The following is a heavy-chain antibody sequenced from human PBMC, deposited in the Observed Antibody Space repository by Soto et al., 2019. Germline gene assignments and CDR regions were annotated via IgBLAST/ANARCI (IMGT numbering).Heavy chain of an antibody. CDR1: GGSISSYY. J-gene: IGHJ5*02. CDR3: ARGLVEMATIIAGWLDP. D-gene: IGHD5-12*01. V-gene: IGHV4-59*01. CDR2: IYYSGST. Sequence: PSETLSLTCTVSGGSISSYYWSWIRQPPGKGLEWIGYIYYSGSTNYNPSLKSRVTISVDTSKNQFSLKLSSVTAADTAVYYCARGLVEMATIIAGWLDPWGQGTLVTVYS.